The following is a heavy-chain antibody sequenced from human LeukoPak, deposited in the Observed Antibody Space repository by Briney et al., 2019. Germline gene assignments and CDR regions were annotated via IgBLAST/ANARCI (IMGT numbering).Heavy chain of an antibody. J-gene: IGHJ5*02. Sequence: SETLSLTCTVSGGSISSGSYYWSWIRQPAGKGLEWIGRIYTSGSTNYNPSLKSRVTVSVDTSKNQFSLKLTSVTAADTAVYYCARDGVNTMVRGADGFDPWGQGTLVTVSS. D-gene: IGHD3-10*01. CDR2: IYTSGST. V-gene: IGHV4-61*02. CDR3: ARDGVNTMVRGADGFDP. CDR1: GGSISSGSYY.